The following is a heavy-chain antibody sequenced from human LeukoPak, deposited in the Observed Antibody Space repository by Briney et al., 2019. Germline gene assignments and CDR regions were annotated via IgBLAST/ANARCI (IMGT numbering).Heavy chain of an antibody. Sequence: SETLSLTCTVSGGSISSYYWSWIRQPPGKGLEWIGYIYYSGSTNYNPSLKSRVTISVDTSKNQFSLKPSSVTAADTAVYYCARDGIAAPFDYWGQGTLVTVSS. CDR1: GGSISSYY. CDR2: IYYSGST. CDR3: ARDGIAAPFDY. J-gene: IGHJ4*02. D-gene: IGHD6-6*01. V-gene: IGHV4-59*01.